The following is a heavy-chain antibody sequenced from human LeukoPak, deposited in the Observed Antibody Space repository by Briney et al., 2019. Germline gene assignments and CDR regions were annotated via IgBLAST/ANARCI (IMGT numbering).Heavy chain of an antibody. V-gene: IGHV3-7*03. J-gene: IGHJ5*02. Sequence: GGSLRLSCAASGFTFSSYWMSWVRQAPGKGLEWVANIKQDGSEKYYVDSVKGRFTISRDNAKNSLYLQMNSLRVEDTAVYYCVRALGDYYDSSGYYPDNWFDPWGQGTLVTVSS. CDR2: IKQDGSEK. CDR3: VRALGDYYDSSGYYPDNWFDP. D-gene: IGHD3-22*01. CDR1: GFTFSSYW.